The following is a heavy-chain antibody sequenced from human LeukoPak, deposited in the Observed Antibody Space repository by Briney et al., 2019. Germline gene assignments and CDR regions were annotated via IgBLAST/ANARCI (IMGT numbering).Heavy chain of an antibody. J-gene: IGHJ4*02. CDR1: GGSISSYY. CDR2: IYYSGST. D-gene: IGHD4-17*01. Sequence: SETLSLTCTVSGGSISSYYWSWIRQPPGKGLEWIGYIYYSGSTNYNPSLKSRVTISVDTSKNQFSLKLSSVTAADTAVYYCARSREDYGDYYFAYWGQGTLVTVSS. CDR3: ARSREDYGDYYFAY. V-gene: IGHV4-59*01.